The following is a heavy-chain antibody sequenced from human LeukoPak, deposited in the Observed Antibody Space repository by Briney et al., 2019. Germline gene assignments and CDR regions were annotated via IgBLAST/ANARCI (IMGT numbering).Heavy chain of an antibody. J-gene: IGHJ4*02. CDR1: GYTFTSYG. V-gene: IGHV1-18*01. CDR2: ISAYNGNT. CDR3: ARILGGKRAGGQDY. Sequence: GASVKVSCKAPGYTFTSYGISWVRQAPGQGLEWMGWISAYNGNTNYAQKLQGRVTMTTDTSTSTAYMELRSLRSDDTAVYYCARILGGKRAGGQDYWGQGTLVTVSS. D-gene: IGHD4-23*01.